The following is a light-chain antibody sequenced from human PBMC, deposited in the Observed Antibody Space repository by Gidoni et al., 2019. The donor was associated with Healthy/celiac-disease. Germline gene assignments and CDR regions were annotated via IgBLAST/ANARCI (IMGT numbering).Light chain of an antibody. CDR2: QDS. J-gene: IGLJ2*01. CDR1: KLGDKY. Sequence: SYELTQPPSVSVSPGQTASITCSGDKLGDKYACWYQQKPGQSPGLVIYQDSKRPSGIPERLASANSGNTATLTISGTKAMDEADYYCQAWDSSTLVVFGGGTKLTVL. CDR3: QAWDSSTLVV. V-gene: IGLV3-1*01.